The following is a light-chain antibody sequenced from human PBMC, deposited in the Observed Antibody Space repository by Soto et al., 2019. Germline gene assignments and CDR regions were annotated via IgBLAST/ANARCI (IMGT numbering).Light chain of an antibody. Sequence: EIVLTQSPGTLSLSPGERATLSCRASQSVSSNNLAWYQQRPGQAPRVVIYGASTRATGIPERFSGSGSGTDFTLTISRLEPEDFAVYYCQQYGSSPWTFGQGTKVGIK. CDR2: GAS. J-gene: IGKJ1*01. V-gene: IGKV3-20*01. CDR1: QSVSSNN. CDR3: QQYGSSPWT.